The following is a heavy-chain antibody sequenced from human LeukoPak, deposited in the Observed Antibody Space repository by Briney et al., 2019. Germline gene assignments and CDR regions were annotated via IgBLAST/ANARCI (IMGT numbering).Heavy chain of an antibody. CDR2: ISYSGST. Sequence: SETLSLTCTVSGGSISSYYWSWIRQPPGKGLEWIGYISYSGSTNYNPSLKSRVTISVDTSKNQFSLNLSSVTAADTAVYYCARDEGSAGCSSGWGQGTLVTVSS. CDR1: GGSISSYY. D-gene: IGHD6-19*01. J-gene: IGHJ4*02. CDR3: ARDEGSAGCSSG. V-gene: IGHV4-59*01.